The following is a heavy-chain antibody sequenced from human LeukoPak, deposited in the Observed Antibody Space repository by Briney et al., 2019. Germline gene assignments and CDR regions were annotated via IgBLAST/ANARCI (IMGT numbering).Heavy chain of an antibody. J-gene: IGHJ3*01. Sequence: GESLKISCAASGFTLSTYWMYWVRQGPGKGLEYVSRISNDGSATTYADSVEGRFSISRDNAKSTVYLQMNSLRPEDTAMFYCARGGLDHAFDLWGQGTMVSVSS. V-gene: IGHV3-74*01. CDR2: ISNDGSAT. CDR1: GFTLSTYW. D-gene: IGHD3/OR15-3a*01. CDR3: ARGGLDHAFDL.